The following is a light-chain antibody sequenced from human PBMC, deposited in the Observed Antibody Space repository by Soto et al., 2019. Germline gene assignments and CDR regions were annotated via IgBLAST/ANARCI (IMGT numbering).Light chain of an antibody. J-gene: IGKJ4*01. CDR2: SAS. Sequence: EIVLTQSPATLSLSPGERATLSCRASQSVGNDLVWYHHKPGPAPRLLIYSASNRATGIPARFSGSGSGTDFTLTISSLEPEDFAVYYCQQRTIWPPTFGGGTKVEIK. V-gene: IGKV3-11*01. CDR1: QSVGND. CDR3: QQRTIWPPT.